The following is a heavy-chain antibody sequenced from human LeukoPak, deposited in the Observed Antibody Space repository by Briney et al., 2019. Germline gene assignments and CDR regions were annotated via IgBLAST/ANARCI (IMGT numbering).Heavy chain of an antibody. CDR3: AKDQGQRYINYYFDY. V-gene: IGHV3-23*01. Sequence: TGGSLRLSCAASGFTFSSYAMSWVRQAPGKGPEWVSSISGSGGSTYYADSVKGRFTISRDNSKNTLYLQMNSLRAEDTAVYYCAKDQGQRYINYYFDYWGQGTLVTVPS. D-gene: IGHD2-2*02. CDR1: GFTFSSYA. CDR2: ISGSGGST. J-gene: IGHJ4*02.